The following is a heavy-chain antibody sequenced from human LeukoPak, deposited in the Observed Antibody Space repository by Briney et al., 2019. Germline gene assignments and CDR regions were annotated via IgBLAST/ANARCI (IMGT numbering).Heavy chain of an antibody. V-gene: IGHV3-11*01. CDR1: GFTFSDYY. CDR3: AKDQRGYYDTVIDVDY. J-gene: IGHJ4*02. D-gene: IGHD3-22*01. CDR2: ISSSGTTI. Sequence: GGSLRLSCAASGFTFSDYYMSWIRQAPGKGLEWVSYISSSGTTIYYADSVKGRFTISRDNAKNSLYLQMNSLRAEDTAVYYCAKDQRGYYDTVIDVDYWGQGTLVTVSS.